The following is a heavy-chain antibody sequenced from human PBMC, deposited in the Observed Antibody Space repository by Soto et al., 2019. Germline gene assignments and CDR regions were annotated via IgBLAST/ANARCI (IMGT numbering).Heavy chain of an antibody. CDR2: VYHSGNP. CDR1: GGSISSGGYS. V-gene: IGHV4-30-2*01. D-gene: IGHD2-21*02. J-gene: IGHJ4*02. Sequence: QLQLQESGSGLVKHSQTLSLTCAVSGGSISSGGYSWSWIRQPPGKGLEWIGYVYHSGNPYYNPSLKGRVTISLDRSKNQFSLELGSVTAADTAVYYCARLALVTRIFDYWGQGTLVTVSS. CDR3: ARLALVTRIFDY.